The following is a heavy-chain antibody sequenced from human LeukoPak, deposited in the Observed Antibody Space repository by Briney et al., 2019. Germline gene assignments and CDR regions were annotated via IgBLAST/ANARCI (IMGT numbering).Heavy chain of an antibody. D-gene: IGHD1-7*01. Sequence: GASEKVSCKASGYTFTGYCMHWVRQAPGQGLEWMGWINPNSGGTNYAQKFQGRVTMTRDTSISTAHMELSRLRSDDTAVYYCARVRTGTTVYMDVWGKGTTVTVSS. CDR1: GYTFTGYC. V-gene: IGHV1-2*02. CDR2: INPNSGGT. J-gene: IGHJ6*03. CDR3: ARVRTGTTVYMDV.